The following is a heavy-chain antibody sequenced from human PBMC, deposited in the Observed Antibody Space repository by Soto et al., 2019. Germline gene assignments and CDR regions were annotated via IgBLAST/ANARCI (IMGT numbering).Heavy chain of an antibody. CDR2: VYHSGAT. D-gene: IGHD2-8*01. CDR3: AKWCGGCNAFDA. V-gene: IGHV4-59*01. Sequence: SETLSLTCSVSGGSTSSYYWNWIRQPPGKGLEWIGYVYHSGATNYDPSLKSRVTMSVDTSKNEFSLNLSSVTAADTAVYYCAKWCGGCNAFDAWGQGFKVTVSS. J-gene: IGHJ3*01. CDR1: GGSTSSYY.